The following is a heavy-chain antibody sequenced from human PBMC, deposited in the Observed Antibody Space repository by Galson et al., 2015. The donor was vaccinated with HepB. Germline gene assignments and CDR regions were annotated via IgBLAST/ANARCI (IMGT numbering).Heavy chain of an antibody. V-gene: IGHV3-66*01. J-gene: IGHJ6*02. CDR3: ARDLYGPGSYWSGSNHYGMDV. CDR2: IYKSGST. CDR1: GFTVSSNH. Sequence: SLRLSCAASGFTVSSNHMSWVRQAPGKGLEWVSVIYKSGSTYYGDSVKGRFTISRDNSKNTLYLQMNSLRVEDTAVYYCARDLYGPGSYWSGSNHYGMDVWGHGTTVTVSS. D-gene: IGHD3-10*01.